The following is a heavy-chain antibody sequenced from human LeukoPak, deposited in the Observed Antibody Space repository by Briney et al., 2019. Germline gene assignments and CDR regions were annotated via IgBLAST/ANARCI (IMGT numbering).Heavy chain of an antibody. D-gene: IGHD6-13*01. CDR3: ARGAGRYYYYMDV. CDR1: GGSISSGSYY. Sequence: SETLSLTCAVSGGSISSGSYYWSWIRQPAGKGLEWIGRIYTSGSTNYNPSLKSRVTISVDTSKNQFSLKLSSVTASDTAVYYCARGAGRYYYYMDVWGKGTTVTVSS. J-gene: IGHJ6*03. CDR2: IYTSGST. V-gene: IGHV4-61*02.